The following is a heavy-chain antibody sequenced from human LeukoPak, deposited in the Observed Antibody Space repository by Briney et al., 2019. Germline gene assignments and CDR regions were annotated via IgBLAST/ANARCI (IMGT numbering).Heavy chain of an antibody. J-gene: IGHJ4*02. CDR1: GFTFSGSP. Sequence: GGSLRLSCVASGFTFSGSPMNWVRQAPGKGLEWVSTSGTDGDTYYAASVKGRFTISKDSSTNTVYLQITSLRAEDAAVYYCATKTPGRHPFDLWGQGTLVTVSP. CDR2: TSGTDGDT. CDR3: ATKTPGRHPFDL. D-gene: IGHD2-15*01. V-gene: IGHV3-23*01.